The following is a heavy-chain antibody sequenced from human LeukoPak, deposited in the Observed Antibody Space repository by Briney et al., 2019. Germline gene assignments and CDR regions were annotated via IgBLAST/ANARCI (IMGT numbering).Heavy chain of an antibody. CDR3: AREGTMVRGLAFDI. V-gene: IGHV4-59*01. J-gene: IGHJ3*02. Sequence: MPSETLSLTCSVSGGSISGYYWTWIRQPPGKGLEWIGYIYYTGSTNYNPSLKSRVTISVDTSKNQFSLRLNSVTAADTAVYYCAREGTMVRGLAFDIWGQGTMVTVSS. D-gene: IGHD3-10*01. CDR2: IYYTGST. CDR1: GGSISGYY.